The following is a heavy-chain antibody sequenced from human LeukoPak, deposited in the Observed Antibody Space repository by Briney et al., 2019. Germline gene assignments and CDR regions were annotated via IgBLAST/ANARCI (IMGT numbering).Heavy chain of an antibody. CDR3: AKVSYHYYGSGSYVLDY. Sequence: GGSLRLSCAASGFTFSRYAMSWVRQAPGKGLEWVSVISGSGSSTYHADSVKGRFTISRDNSKNTLYLQMNSLRAEDTAVYYCAKVSYHYYGSGSYVLDYWGQGILVTASS. CDR1: GFTFSRYA. J-gene: IGHJ4*02. CDR2: ISGSGSST. D-gene: IGHD3-10*01. V-gene: IGHV3-23*01.